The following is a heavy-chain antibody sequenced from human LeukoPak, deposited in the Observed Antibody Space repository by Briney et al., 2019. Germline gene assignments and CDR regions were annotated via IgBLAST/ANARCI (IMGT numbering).Heavy chain of an antibody. D-gene: IGHD4-17*01. CDR1: GYSFTNYW. CDR3: ARLRYYYYGMDV. V-gene: IGHV5-51*01. CDR2: IYPGDSQT. J-gene: IGHJ6*02. Sequence: GESLKISCKASGYSFTNYWIGWVRQMPGKGLEWMTIIYPGDSQTRYSPSFQGQVTVSADKSISTAYLQWSSLKAPDTAMYYCARLRYYYYGMDVWGQGTTVTVSS.